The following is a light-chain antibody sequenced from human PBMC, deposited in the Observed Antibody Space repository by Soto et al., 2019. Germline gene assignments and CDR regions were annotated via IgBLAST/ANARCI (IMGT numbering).Light chain of an antibody. J-gene: IGKJ4*01. CDR1: QSVSSN. CDR2: GAS. V-gene: IGKV3-15*01. CDR3: QQYHVSPT. Sequence: EMTQSSASLSVVPRARVALSCRASQSVSSNLAWYQQKPGQAPRILIYGASTRATGIPARFSGSGSGTDFTLTITRLEPEDFAVYYCQQYHVSPTFAGGTKVDIK.